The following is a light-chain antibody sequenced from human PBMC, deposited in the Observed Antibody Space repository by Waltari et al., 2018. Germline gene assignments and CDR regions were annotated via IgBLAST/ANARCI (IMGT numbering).Light chain of an antibody. Sequence: EIVLTQSPATLSLSPGERATLSCRASQRGSASLDWYQHKPGQAPRPLVYDASNGATGVRARLSGSGSGTHFTLTISSLEPADFAVYYCQHRSGPFGPGTKVDFK. V-gene: IGKV3-11*01. J-gene: IGKJ3*01. CDR2: DAS. CDR3: QHRSGP. CDR1: QRGSAS.